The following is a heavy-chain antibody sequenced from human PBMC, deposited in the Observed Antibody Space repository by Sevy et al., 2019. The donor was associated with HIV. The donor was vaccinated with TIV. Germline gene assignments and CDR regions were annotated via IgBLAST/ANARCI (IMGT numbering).Heavy chain of an antibody. CDR3: GEGGDDDWLS. J-gene: IGHJ5*02. D-gene: IGHD3-9*01. V-gene: IGHV3-30*03. CDR1: GFIFGNYG. CDR2: ISYDGNNE. Sequence: GGSLRLSCAASGFIFGNYGMHWVRQAPNKGLEWVAAISYDGNNEYYADSLKGRLAISRDNSKNTLYLQMNGLRVDDTAVYYGGEGGDDDWLSWGQGSLVTVSS.